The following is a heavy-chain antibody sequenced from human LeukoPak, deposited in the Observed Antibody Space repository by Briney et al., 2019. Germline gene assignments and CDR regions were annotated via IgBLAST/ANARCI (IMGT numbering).Heavy chain of an antibody. CDR1: GFTFSSYE. D-gene: IGHD3-22*01. CDR3: ARKTYYYDSSGYYPYYYYYYYMDV. V-gene: IGHV3-48*03. J-gene: IGHJ6*03. Sequence: GGSLRLSCAAYGFTFSSYEMNWVRQAPGKGLEWVSYISSSGSTIYYADSVKGRFTISRDNAKNSLYLQMNSLRAEDTAVYYCARKTYYYDSSGYYPYYYYYYYMDVWGKGTTVTVS. CDR2: ISSSGSTI.